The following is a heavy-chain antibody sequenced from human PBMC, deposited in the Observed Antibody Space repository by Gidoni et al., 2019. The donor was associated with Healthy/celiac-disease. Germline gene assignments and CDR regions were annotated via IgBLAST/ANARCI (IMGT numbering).Heavy chain of an antibody. D-gene: IGHD6-13*01. V-gene: IGHV4-59*01. CDR1: GGSISSYY. CDR3: ARAGEDSSSSSFLFDAFDI. J-gene: IGHJ3*02. CDR2: IYYSGSP. Sequence: QVQLQESGPGPVKPSETLPPTCTVPGGSISSYYCRWIRQPPGKGLEWIGSIYYSGSPNYNPSLKSEVTISVDTSKNQFSLKLSSVTAADTAVYYCARAGEDSSSSSFLFDAFDIWGQGTMVTVSS.